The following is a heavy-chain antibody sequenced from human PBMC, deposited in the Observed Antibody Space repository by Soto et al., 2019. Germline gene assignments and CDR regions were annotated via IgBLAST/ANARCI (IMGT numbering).Heavy chain of an antibody. D-gene: IGHD3-22*01. CDR1: GFTFSSYA. J-gene: IGHJ4*02. Sequence: GGSLRLSCAASGFTFSSYAMSWVRQAPGKGLEWVSNIKQGGSDKYYVDSVKGRFTISRDNAKNSLYLQMNSLRAEDTAVYYCARDRYYDSSGYYSLAHDYWGQGTLVTVSS. CDR2: IKQGGSDK. CDR3: ARDRYYDSSGYYSLAHDY. V-gene: IGHV3-7*01.